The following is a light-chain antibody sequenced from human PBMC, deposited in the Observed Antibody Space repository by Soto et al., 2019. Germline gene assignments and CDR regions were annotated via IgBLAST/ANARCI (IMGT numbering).Light chain of an antibody. CDR2: WAS. V-gene: IGKV4-1*01. J-gene: IGKJ3*01. CDR3: QQYYGTTFT. Sequence: DIVMTQSPDSLAVSLGERATINCKSSQSILYSSNNKNYLNWYQQKPGQPPKLLIYWASTRESGVPDRFTGSGSGTDFTLTISSLQAEDVAFYYCQQYYGTTFTFGPGTKVALK. CDR1: QSILYSSNNKNY.